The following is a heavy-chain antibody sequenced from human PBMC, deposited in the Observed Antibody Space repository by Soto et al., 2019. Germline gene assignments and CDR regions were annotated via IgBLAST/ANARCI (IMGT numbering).Heavy chain of an antibody. CDR2: ISGSGGHS. V-gene: IGHV3-23*01. CDR3: ARGGALSTSWYWGDGLDS. CDR1: GFTFNDYA. Sequence: EVQLLESGGGLVQPGGSLRLSCTASGFTFNDYAMAWVRQAPGKGLEWVSSISGSGGHSSYADSVKGRFTISRDNVKNILSLDMSDLRSEDTAVYYCARGGALSTSWYWGDGLDSWGQGTQVTVSS. J-gene: IGHJ4*02. D-gene: IGHD6-13*01.